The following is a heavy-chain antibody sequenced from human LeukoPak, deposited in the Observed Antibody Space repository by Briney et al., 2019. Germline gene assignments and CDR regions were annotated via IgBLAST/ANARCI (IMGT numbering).Heavy chain of an antibody. Sequence: ASVKVSCKASGYTFTSYGISWVRQAPGQGLEWMGWISTYNGNTNYAQKLQGRVTMTTDTSTSTAYMELRSLRSDDTAVYYCARGGIRDGYNSAFDIWGQGTMVTVSS. J-gene: IGHJ3*02. CDR1: GYTFTSYG. D-gene: IGHD5-24*01. V-gene: IGHV1-18*01. CDR3: ARGGIRDGYNSAFDI. CDR2: ISTYNGNT.